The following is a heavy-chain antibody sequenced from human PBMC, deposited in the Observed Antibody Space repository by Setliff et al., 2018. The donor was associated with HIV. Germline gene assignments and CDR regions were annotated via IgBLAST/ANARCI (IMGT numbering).Heavy chain of an antibody. CDR3: ARDPGDYDYVWGTKRGWFDP. D-gene: IGHD3-16*01. J-gene: IGHJ5*02. CDR1: GYSISSGDY. Sequence: PSETLSLTCTVSGYSISSGDYWGWIRQPPGKGLEWIGSIYHSGSTYYNPSLKSRVTIAVDTSKNQFSLTLSSVTAADTAVYYCARDPGDYDYVWGTKRGWFDPWGQGTLVTVSS. CDR2: IYHSGST. V-gene: IGHV4-38-2*02.